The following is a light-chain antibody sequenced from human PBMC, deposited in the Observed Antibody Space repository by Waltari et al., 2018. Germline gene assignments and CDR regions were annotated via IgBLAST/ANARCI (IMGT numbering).Light chain of an antibody. CDR3: QVWDISTDQVV. J-gene: IGLJ7*01. V-gene: IGLV3-21*02. CDR2: DNS. CDR1: NIGDKS. Sequence: SVAPGQTARITCGGNNIGDKSVHWNQQRPGQAPVLVIYDNSDRASGISGRFSASNSGNTTTLTISRVEAGDEADYYCQVWDISTDQVVFGGGTQLTVL.